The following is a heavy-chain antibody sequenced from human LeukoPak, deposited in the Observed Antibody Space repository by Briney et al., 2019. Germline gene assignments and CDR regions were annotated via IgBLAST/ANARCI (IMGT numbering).Heavy chain of an antibody. CDR2: ISSSSSYI. Sequence: GGSLRLSCAASGFTFSSYSMNWVRQAPGKGLEWVSSISSSSSYIYYADSVKGRFTISRDDAKNSVYLQMNSLRAEDTAVYYCARGPYCSSTSCHKYYYGMDVWGKGTTVTVSS. CDR1: GFTFSSYS. J-gene: IGHJ6*04. CDR3: ARGPYCSSTSCHKYYYGMDV. D-gene: IGHD2-2*02. V-gene: IGHV3-21*01.